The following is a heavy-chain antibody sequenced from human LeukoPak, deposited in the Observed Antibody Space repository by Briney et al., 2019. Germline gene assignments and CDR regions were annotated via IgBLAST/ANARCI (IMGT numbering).Heavy chain of an antibody. CDR1: GASVSSTTYY. J-gene: IGHJ4*02. Sequence: SETLSLTCTVSGASVSSTTYYWVWIRQPPGRGLDWIGSIYYSGSTYYNPSLKSRVTISVATSRNQFSLKLSSVTAADTAVYFCARRRYTSGYLDYWGQGTLVTVSS. V-gene: IGHV4-39*01. CDR2: IYYSGST. D-gene: IGHD3-22*01. CDR3: ARRRYTSGYLDY.